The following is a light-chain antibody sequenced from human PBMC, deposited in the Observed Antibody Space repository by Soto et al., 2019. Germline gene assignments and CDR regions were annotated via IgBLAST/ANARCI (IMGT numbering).Light chain of an antibody. V-gene: IGLV2-11*01. J-gene: IGLJ1*01. CDR3: CSYVGRNSYV. Sequence: ALTPPPSVSGSTGHSITVSCPETSSYVGGYNYVSWYQQHPAKAPKLIIFDVSKRPSGVPNRFSGSKSGNTASLTISGLRAEDEADYYCCSYVGRNSYVFGTGYKVTVL. CDR2: DVS. CDR1: SSYVGGYNY.